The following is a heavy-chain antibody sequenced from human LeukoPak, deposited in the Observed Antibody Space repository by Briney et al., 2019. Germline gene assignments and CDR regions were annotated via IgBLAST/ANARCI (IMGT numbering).Heavy chain of an antibody. V-gene: IGHV3-11*01. Sequence: GGSLRLSCAASGFTFSDYYMSLIRQAPGKGLEWVSYISSSGSTIYYADSVKGRFTISRDNAKNSLYLQMNSLRAEDTAVYYCAREPSYYYGSGSYDYLDYWGQGTLVTVSS. CDR2: ISSSGSTI. J-gene: IGHJ4*02. D-gene: IGHD3-10*01. CDR3: AREPSYYYGSGSYDYLDY. CDR1: GFTFSDYY.